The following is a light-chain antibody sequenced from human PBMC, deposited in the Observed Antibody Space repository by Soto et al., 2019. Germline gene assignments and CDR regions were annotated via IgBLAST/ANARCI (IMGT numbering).Light chain of an antibody. CDR2: DND. V-gene: IGLV1-44*01. Sequence: QSVLTQPPSASGTPGQRVTISASGSTSNIGSNTVSWYQQVPGTAPKLLIDDNDERPSGVPARFSGSKSGTSASLVISGLQSEDGGDYYCATWDDSRNGYVFGPGTKLTVL. CDR3: ATWDDSRNGYV. CDR1: TSNIGSNT. J-gene: IGLJ1*01.